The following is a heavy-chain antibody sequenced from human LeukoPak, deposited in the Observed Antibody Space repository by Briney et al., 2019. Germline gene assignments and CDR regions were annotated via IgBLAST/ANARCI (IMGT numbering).Heavy chain of an antibody. CDR2: ISDSGGST. Sequence: GGSLRLSCGASGFTFSSYAMSWVRQAPGKGLEWVSSISDSGGSTYYADSVKGRFTISRDNSQNTLSLQMNSLRAEDTAVYYCAKPGEGAAAGRPLYYFDYWGQGPLVTVSS. CDR1: GFTFSSYA. V-gene: IGHV3-23*01. CDR3: AKPGEGAAAGRPLYYFDY. D-gene: IGHD6-13*01. J-gene: IGHJ4*02.